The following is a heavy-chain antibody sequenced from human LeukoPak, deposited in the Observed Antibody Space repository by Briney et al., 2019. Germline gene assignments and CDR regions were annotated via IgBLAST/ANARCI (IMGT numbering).Heavy chain of an antibody. CDR2: IIPIFGTA. CDR1: GGTSSSYA. V-gene: IGHV1-69*06. D-gene: IGHD5-12*01. Sequence: SVKVSCKASGGTSSSYAISWVRQAPGQGLEWMGGIIPIFGTANYAQKFQGRVTITADKSTSTAYMELSSLRSEDTAVYYCARGIVATRSWFDPWGQGTLVTVSS. CDR3: ARGIVATRSWFDP. J-gene: IGHJ5*02.